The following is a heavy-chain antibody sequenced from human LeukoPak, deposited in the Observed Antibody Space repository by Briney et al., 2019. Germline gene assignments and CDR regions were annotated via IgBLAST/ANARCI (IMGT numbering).Heavy chain of an antibody. D-gene: IGHD1-14*01. CDR1: GFTFSSYA. V-gene: IGHV3-23*01. CDR3: AKGHPPRYYP. CDR2: ISGSGGST. J-gene: IGHJ5*02. Sequence: PGGSPRLSCAASGFTFSSYAMSWVRQAPGRGLEWVSGISGSGGSTYYADSVKGRFTISRDNSKNTLYLQMNSLRAEDTAVYYCAKGHPPRYYPWGQGTLVTVSS.